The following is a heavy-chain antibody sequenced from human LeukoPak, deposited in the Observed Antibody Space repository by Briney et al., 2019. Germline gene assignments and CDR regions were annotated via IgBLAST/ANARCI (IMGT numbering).Heavy chain of an antibody. CDR3: ASPEGGTMIKLKGFDP. CDR1: GFTFSSAW. CDR2: ITDDATT. Sequence: GGSLRLSCAASGFTFSSAWMHWVRQAPGTGLVWVSRITDDATTTYADSVKGRFTISRDNAKNTLYLQMNSLRAEDTALYYCASPEGGTMIKLKGFDPWGQGTLVTVSS. V-gene: IGHV3-74*03. J-gene: IGHJ5*02. D-gene: IGHD3-22*01.